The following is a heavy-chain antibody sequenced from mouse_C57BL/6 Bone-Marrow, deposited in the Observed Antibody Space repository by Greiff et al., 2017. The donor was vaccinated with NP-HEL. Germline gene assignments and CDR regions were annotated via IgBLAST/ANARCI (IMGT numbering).Heavy chain of an antibody. V-gene: IGHV1-55*01. CDR2: IYPGSGST. D-gene: IGHD2-3*01. Sequence: QVQLKQPGAELVKPGASVKMSCKASGYTFTSYWITWVKQRPGQGLEWIGDIYPGSGSTNYNEKFKSKATLTVDTSSSTAYMQLSSLTSEDSAVYYCARLPMVYQGFAYWGQGTLVTVSA. CDR1: GYTFTSYW. J-gene: IGHJ3*01. CDR3: ARLPMVYQGFAY.